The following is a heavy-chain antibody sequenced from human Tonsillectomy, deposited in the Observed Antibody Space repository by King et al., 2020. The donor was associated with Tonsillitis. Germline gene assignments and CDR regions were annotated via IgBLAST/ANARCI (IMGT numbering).Heavy chain of an antibody. J-gene: IGHJ3*02. D-gene: IGHD2-15*01. CDR2: LYHSGST. Sequence: VQLPESGPGLVKPSETLSLTCTVSGYSISSGYYWGWIRQPPGKGLEWIGSLYHSGSTYSNPSLKSRVTISVDTSKNQFSLKLSSVTAADTAVYYCARDIIGVVVAAHAFDIWGQGTMVTVSS. CDR1: GYSISSGYY. CDR3: ARDIIGVVVAAHAFDI. V-gene: IGHV4-38-2*02.